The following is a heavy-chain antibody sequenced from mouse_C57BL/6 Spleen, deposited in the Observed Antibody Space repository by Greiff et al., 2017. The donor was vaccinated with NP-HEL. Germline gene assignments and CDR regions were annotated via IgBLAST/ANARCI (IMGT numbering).Heavy chain of an antibody. J-gene: IGHJ2*01. Sequence: EVKLVESGPELVKPGASVKIPCKASGYTFTDYNMDWVKQSHGKSLEWIGDINPNNGGTIYNQKFKGKATLTVDKSSSTAYMELRSLTSEDTAVYYCARRGRTGHFDYWGQGTTLTVSS. CDR2: INPNNGGT. D-gene: IGHD4-1*01. CDR1: GYTFTDYN. CDR3: ARRGRTGHFDY. V-gene: IGHV1-18*01.